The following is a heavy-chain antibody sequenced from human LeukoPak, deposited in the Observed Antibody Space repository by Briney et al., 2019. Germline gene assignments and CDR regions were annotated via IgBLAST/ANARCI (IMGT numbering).Heavy chain of an antibody. CDR2: INHSGTT. D-gene: IGHD5-12*01. V-gene: IGHV4-34*01. CDR1: GESFSGYY. J-gene: IGHJ3*02. Sequence: SETLSLTCAVYGESFSGYYWSWIRQPPGKGLEWIGDINHSGTTNYNPSLKSRVTISVDTSKNQFSLKLSSVTAADTALCYCASAYSGYDLGAFDIWGQGTMVTVSS. CDR3: ASAYSGYDLGAFDI.